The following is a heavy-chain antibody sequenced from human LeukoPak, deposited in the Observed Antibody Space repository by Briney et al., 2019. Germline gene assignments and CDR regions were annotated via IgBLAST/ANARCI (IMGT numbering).Heavy chain of an antibody. CDR3: ARASGPFDY. V-gene: IGHV3-23*01. J-gene: IGHJ4*02. Sequence: GGSLRLSCAASGFTFSSYAMSWVRQAPGKGLEWVSAITGSGGSTYYADSVKGRFTISRDNSKNTLYLQMNSLRAEDTAVYSCARASGPFDYWGQGTLVTVSS. CDR1: GFTFSSYA. D-gene: IGHD3-10*01. CDR2: ITGSGGST.